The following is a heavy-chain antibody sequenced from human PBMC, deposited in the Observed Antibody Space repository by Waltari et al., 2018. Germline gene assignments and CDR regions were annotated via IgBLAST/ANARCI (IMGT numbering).Heavy chain of an antibody. CDR2: IHGRGTT. CDR3: ARDRGRGLYLDT. V-gene: IGHV4-4*02. CDR1: GDSVTNTFL. D-gene: IGHD2-15*01. Sequence: QLQLQQSGPGLVKPSEDLFLTCTVSGDSVTNTFLWNWVRQTPGKGLEWIWQIHGRGTTHYNPSLESRVTVSLDTSNNQVSLKLSSATAADTAIYYCARDRGRGLYLDTWGQGTLVTVSP. J-gene: IGHJ4*02.